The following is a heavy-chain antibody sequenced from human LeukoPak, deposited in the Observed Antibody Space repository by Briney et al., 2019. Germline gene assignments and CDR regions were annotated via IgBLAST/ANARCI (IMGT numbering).Heavy chain of an antibody. V-gene: IGHV3-30*18. J-gene: IGHJ6*02. CDR1: GFTFSSYG. CDR3: AKDYYDSSGYYYYYGMDV. CDR2: ISYDGSNK. D-gene: IGHD3-22*01. Sequence: TGGSLRLSCAASGFTFSSYGMHWVRQAPGKGLEWVAVISYDGSNKYYADSVKGRFTISRDNSKNTLYLQMNSLRAEDTAVYYCAKDYYDSSGYYYYYGMDVGGQGTTVTVSS.